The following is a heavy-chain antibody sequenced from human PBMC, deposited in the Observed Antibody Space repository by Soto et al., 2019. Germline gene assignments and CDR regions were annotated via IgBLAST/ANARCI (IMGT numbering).Heavy chain of an antibody. J-gene: IGHJ3*02. D-gene: IGHD6-13*01. Sequence: SQTLSLTCAISGDSVSSNSAAWNWIRQSPSRGLEWLGRTYYRSKWYNDYAVSVKSRITINPDTPKNQFSLQLNSVTPEDTAVYYCSRTRASSWYPYDSFVIWGQGTLVSV. V-gene: IGHV6-1*01. CDR2: TYYRSKWYN. CDR1: GDSVSSNSAA. CDR3: SRTRASSWYPYDSFVI.